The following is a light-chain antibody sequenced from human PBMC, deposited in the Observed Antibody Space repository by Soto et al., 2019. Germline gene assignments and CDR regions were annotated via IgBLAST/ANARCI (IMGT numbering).Light chain of an antibody. Sequence: EIVLTQSPGTLSLSPGERATLSCRASHSVSSSYLAWYQQKPGQAPRLLIYGASSRATGIPDRFSGSGSGTDFTLTISRLEPEDFAVYYCQQYGYTFGQGTKLEIK. CDR3: QQYGYT. CDR2: GAS. CDR1: HSVSSSY. V-gene: IGKV3-20*01. J-gene: IGKJ2*01.